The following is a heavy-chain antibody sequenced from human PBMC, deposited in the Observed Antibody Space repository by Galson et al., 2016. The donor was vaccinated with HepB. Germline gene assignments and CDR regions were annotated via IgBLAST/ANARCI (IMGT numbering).Heavy chain of an antibody. Sequence: SLRLSCAASGFTFSSYEMNWVRQAPGKGLEWVSSITNIGGNTYYADSVKGRFTISRDNSKNTLYLQMSSLRAEDTAVYYCAKGRYCGGDCYPSDYWGQGTLVTVSS. CDR2: ITNIGGNT. CDR3: AKGRYCGGDCYPSDY. D-gene: IGHD2-21*02. V-gene: IGHV3-23*01. J-gene: IGHJ4*02. CDR1: GFTFSSYE.